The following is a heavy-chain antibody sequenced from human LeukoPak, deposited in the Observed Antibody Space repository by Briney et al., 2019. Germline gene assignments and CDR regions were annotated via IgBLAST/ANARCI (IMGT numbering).Heavy chain of an antibody. CDR1: GGSISSDY. Sequence: SETLSLTCSVSGGSISSDYWNWIRQPPGKGLEWLGYIYTSGNTDYNPSLKSRVAISLDTSKKQFSLKLRSVTAADTAVYYCARAPSPMHSSSAPLDYWGQGTLVIVSS. V-gene: IGHV4-4*09. CDR2: IYTSGNT. D-gene: IGHD6-6*01. CDR3: ARAPSPMHSSSAPLDY. J-gene: IGHJ4*02.